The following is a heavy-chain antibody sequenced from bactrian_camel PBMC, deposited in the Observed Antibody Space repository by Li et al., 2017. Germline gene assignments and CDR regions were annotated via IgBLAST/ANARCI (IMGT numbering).Heavy chain of an antibody. D-gene: IGHD5*01. V-gene: IGHV3S1*01. CDR2: TRTGSTNT. CDR3: TKGGDDGWHEYTY. CDR1: GFRFSRYS. J-gene: IGHJ4*01. Sequence: HVQLVESGGGLVQPGGSLRLSCVASGFRFSRYSMSWVRQAPGKGLEWVSTTRTGSTNTHYADSVKGRFTIPRDNAENTLYLQLNSLKTEDTAMYYCTKGGDDGWHEYTYWG.